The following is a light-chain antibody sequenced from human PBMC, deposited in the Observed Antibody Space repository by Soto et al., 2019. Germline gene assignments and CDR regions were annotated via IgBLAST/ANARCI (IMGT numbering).Light chain of an antibody. V-gene: IGKV1-5*03. CDR1: QSIRSW. Sequence: IHMTLSASTLPASVGNRVTVTCRASQSIRSWLAWYQEKPGKAPKLLIYKASTLKSGVPSRFSGSGYGTEFTLTISSLQPDDFATYYCQHYNSYSEAFGQGTKVDIK. J-gene: IGKJ1*01. CDR3: QHYNSYSEA. CDR2: KAS.